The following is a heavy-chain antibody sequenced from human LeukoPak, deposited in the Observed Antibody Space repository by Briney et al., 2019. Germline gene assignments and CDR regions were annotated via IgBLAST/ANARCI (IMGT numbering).Heavy chain of an antibody. D-gene: IGHD4-23*01. CDR3: ARRGDGGRSFDY. Sequence: GGSLRLSCAASGFTVSGSYMNWVRQAPGKGLEWVSLIYGGGNTYYADSVKGRFTISRDNSKNTLYLQMNSLRAEDTAVYYCARRGDGGRSFDYWGQGTLVTVSS. J-gene: IGHJ4*02. V-gene: IGHV3-53*01. CDR1: GFTVSGSY. CDR2: IYGGGNT.